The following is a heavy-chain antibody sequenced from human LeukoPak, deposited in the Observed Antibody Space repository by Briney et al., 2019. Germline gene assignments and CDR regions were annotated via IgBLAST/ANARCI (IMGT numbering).Heavy chain of an antibody. D-gene: IGHD5-12*01. CDR1: GYSFTGYW. V-gene: IGHV5-51*01. Sequence: GESLKISCKGSGYSFTGYWIGWVRQMPGKGLEWMGIIYPGDSDTRYSPSFQGQVTISADKSISTAYLQWSSLKASDTAMYYCARLSGIVATIVTHFDYWGQGTLVTVSS. J-gene: IGHJ4*02. CDR2: IYPGDSDT. CDR3: ARLSGIVATIVTHFDY.